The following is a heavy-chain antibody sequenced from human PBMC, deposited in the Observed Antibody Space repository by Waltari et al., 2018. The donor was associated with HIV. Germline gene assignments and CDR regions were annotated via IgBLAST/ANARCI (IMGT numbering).Heavy chain of an antibody. D-gene: IGHD6-13*01. CDR2: IGSSGTFT. V-gene: IGHV3-21*01. Sequence: EVQLVESGGGPVKPGGALRLSCRASGFTFNSDRLNWVRQAPGKGLEWISSIGSSGTFTHYADSVKGRFTISRDNANKSVYLQMNSLRAEDTAVYYCARDSRDNSWSLNFFNPWGQGTLVTVSS. CDR1: GFTFNSDR. CDR3: ARDSRDNSWSLNFFNP. J-gene: IGHJ5*02.